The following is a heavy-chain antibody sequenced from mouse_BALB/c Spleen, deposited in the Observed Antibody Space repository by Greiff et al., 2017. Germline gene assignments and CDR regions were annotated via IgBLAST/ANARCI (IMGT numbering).Heavy chain of an antibody. CDR1: GFTFSNYW. CDR2: IRLKSNNYAT. V-gene: IGHV6-6*02. D-gene: IGHD2-2*01. Sequence: EVKLVESGGGLVQPGGSMKLSCVASGFTFSNYWMNWVRQSPEKGLEWVAEIRLKSNNYATHYAESVKGRFTISRDDSKSSVYLQMNNLRAEDTGIYYCTRGGGYPAWFAYWGQGTLVTVSA. J-gene: IGHJ3*01. CDR3: TRGGGYPAWFAY.